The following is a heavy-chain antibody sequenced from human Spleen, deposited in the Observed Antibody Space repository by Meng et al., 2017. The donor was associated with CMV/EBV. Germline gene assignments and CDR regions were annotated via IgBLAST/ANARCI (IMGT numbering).Heavy chain of an antibody. CDR2: ISYDGSRK. CDR1: RFTFSLYT. D-gene: IGHD6-13*01. Sequence: SCAASRFTFSLYTMHWVRQAPGRGLEWMAMISYDGSRKYYAGSVKGRFTISRDNSKSTLYLQMNSLRTEDTAVYFCARTIAAGDYFDSWGQGTLVTVSS. J-gene: IGHJ4*02. CDR3: ARTIAAGDYFDS. V-gene: IGHV3-30*04.